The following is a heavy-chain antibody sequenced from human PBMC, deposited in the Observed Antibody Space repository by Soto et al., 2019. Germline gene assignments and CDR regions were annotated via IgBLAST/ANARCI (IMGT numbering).Heavy chain of an antibody. CDR1: GFTFSNAW. Sequence: GGSLRLSCAASGFTFSNAWMNWVRQAPGKGLEWVGRIKSKNDSGTTDYAAPVKGRFTISRDDSKNKLYMQMNSLKTEDTAVYYCTTSISWVIVEPLIWGQGTLVTVSS. D-gene: IGHD3-16*02. V-gene: IGHV3-15*07. CDR2: IKSKNDSGTT. J-gene: IGHJ4*02. CDR3: TTSISWVIVEPLI.